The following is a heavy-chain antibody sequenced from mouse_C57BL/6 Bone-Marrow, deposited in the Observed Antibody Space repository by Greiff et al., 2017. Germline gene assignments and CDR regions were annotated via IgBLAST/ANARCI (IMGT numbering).Heavy chain of an antibody. Sequence: VQLQQSGPELVKPGASVKISCKASGYSFTDYNMHWVKQSTGQSLEWIGVINPTYGTTSYNQKFKGKATLAVVPSSSTAYMQLNSLTSEDSAVYYCARGRDGSSYAMDYWGQGTSVTVSS. CDR1: GYSFTDYN. J-gene: IGHJ4*01. V-gene: IGHV1-39*01. CDR3: ARGRDGSSYAMDY. D-gene: IGHD1-1*01. CDR2: INPTYGTT.